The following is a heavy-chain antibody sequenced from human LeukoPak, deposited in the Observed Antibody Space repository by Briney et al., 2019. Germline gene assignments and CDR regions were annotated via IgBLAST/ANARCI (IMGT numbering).Heavy chain of an antibody. CDR1: GFTFSSYA. V-gene: IGHV3-23*01. Sequence: GSLRLSCAASGFTFSSYAMSWVRPAPGKGREWVSAISGSGGSTYYADSVKGRFTISRDNSKNTLYLQMNSLRAEDTAVYYCAKDRILAGTTPMDVWGKGTTVTVSS. D-gene: IGHD1-7*01. J-gene: IGHJ6*03. CDR2: ISGSGGST. CDR3: AKDRILAGTTPMDV.